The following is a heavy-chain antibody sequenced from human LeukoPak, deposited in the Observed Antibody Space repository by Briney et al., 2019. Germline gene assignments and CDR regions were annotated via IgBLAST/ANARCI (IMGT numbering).Heavy chain of an antibody. CDR3: ARDLRLVVPAQKSLPRRGYYYYGMDV. D-gene: IGHD2-2*01. J-gene: IGHJ6*02. CDR2: ISGSGGST. CDR1: GFPFSSHS. Sequence: PGGSLRLSCAAPGFPFSSHSMSWVRQAPGKGLEWVPAISGSGGSTYYADSVKGRFNISRDNSKNTLYLQMNSLRAGDTAVYYCARDLRLVVPAQKSLPRRGYYYYGMDVWGQGTTVTVSS. V-gene: IGHV3-23*01.